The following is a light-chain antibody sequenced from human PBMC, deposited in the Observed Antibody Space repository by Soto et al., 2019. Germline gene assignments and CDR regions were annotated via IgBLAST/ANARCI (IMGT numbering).Light chain of an antibody. J-gene: IGKJ4*01. Sequence: EIVLTQSPATLSLSPGERATLSCRASQSVSTYLAWYQQKPGQAPRLLIYDASNRATGIAARFSGSGSGTDFTLTISSLEPEDFAVYYCQQSSNGPLTFGGGTKVEIK. CDR1: QSVSTY. V-gene: IGKV3-11*01. CDR3: QQSSNGPLT. CDR2: DAS.